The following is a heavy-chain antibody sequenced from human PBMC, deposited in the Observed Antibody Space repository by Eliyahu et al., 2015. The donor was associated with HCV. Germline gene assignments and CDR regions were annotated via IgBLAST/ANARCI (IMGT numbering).Heavy chain of an antibody. CDR1: GFTFSSYA. J-gene: IGHJ6*04. Sequence: RLSCAASGFTFSSYAMSWVRQAPGKGLEWVSAISGSGGSTYYADSVKGRFTISRDNSKNTLYLQMNSLRAEDTAVYYCAKVAPYDFWSGYGGMDVWGKGTTVTVSS. CDR2: ISGSGGST. CDR3: AKVAPYDFWSGYGGMDV. V-gene: IGHV3-23*01. D-gene: IGHD3-3*01.